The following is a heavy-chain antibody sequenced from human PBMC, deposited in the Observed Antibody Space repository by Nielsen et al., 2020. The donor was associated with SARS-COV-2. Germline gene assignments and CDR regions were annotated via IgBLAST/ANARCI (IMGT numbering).Heavy chain of an antibody. J-gene: IGHJ4*02. D-gene: IGHD5-12*01. CDR3: ARASWLRAQLDY. CDR1: GGSISSSNW. V-gene: IGHV4-61*01. CDR2: IYYSGST. Sequence: SETLSLTCAVSGGSISSSNWWSWIRQPPGKGLEWIGYIYYSGSTNYNPSLKSRVTISVDASKNQFSLKLSSVTAADTAVYYCARASWLRAQLDYWGQGTLVTVSS.